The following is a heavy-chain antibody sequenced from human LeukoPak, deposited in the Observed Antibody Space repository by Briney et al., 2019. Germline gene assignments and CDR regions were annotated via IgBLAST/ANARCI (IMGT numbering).Heavy chain of an antibody. D-gene: IGHD5-24*01. CDR3: ARGEEKATITALDS. CDR2: ITSGSTYI. CDR1: GFTFSNYD. V-gene: IGHV3-21*01. J-gene: IGHJ4*02. Sequence: KPGGSLRLSCAASGFTFSNYDMHWVRQAPGRGLEWVSAITSGSTYIYYADSMKGRFTISRANAENSLNLKMHSLRVEDTAVYFCARGEEKATITALDSWGQGTLVTVSS.